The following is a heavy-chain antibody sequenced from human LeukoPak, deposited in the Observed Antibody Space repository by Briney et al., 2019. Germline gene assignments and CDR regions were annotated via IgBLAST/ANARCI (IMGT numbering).Heavy chain of an antibody. V-gene: IGHV1-2*02. CDR1: GYTFTGYY. J-gene: IGHJ3*02. Sequence: GASVKVSCAASGYTFTGYYMHWVRQAPGQGHEWMGWINPSSGGTNYAQKSQGRVTMTRDTSISTAYMELSRLRSDDTAVYYCARLTYYDFWSGYNYAFDIWGQGTMVTVSS. CDR3: ARLTYYDFWSGYNYAFDI. CDR2: INPSSGGT. D-gene: IGHD3-3*01.